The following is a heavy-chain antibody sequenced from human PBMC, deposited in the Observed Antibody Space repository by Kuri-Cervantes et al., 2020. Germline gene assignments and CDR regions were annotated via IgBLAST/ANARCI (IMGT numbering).Heavy chain of an antibody. CDR3: ARDPSSGYYAFDP. CDR2: IIPIFGTA. D-gene: IGHD3-22*01. Sequence: SVKVSCKASGGTFSSYAISWVRQAPGQGLEWKGGIIPIFGTANYAQKFQGRVTITADESTSTAYMELSSLRSEDTAVYYCARDPSSGYYAFDPWGQGTLVTVSS. V-gene: IGHV1-69*13. J-gene: IGHJ5*02. CDR1: GGTFSSYA.